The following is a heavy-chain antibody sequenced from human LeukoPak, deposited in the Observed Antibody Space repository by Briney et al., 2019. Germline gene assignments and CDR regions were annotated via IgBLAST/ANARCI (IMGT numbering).Heavy chain of an antibody. CDR2: IDHSGST. J-gene: IGHJ4*02. CDR1: GGSFSGYY. V-gene: IGHV4-34*01. Sequence: PSETLSLTCAVCGGSFSGYYWNWIRQPPGKGLEWIGEIDHSGSTNYNPSLKSRVTISADTSKNQFSLKLSSVTAADTAVYYCARGKSPGYWGQGTLVTVSS. CDR3: ARGKSPGY.